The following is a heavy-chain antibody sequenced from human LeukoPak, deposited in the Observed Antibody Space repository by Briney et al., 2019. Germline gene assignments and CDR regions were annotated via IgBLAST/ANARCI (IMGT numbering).Heavy chain of an antibody. D-gene: IGHD2-2*01. V-gene: IGHV4-34*01. CDR2: INHSGST. J-gene: IGHJ4*02. Sequence: SETLSLTCAVYGGSFSGHYWSWIRQPPGKGLEWIGEINHSGSTNYNPSLKSRVTISVGTSKNQFSLKLSSVTAADTAVYYCARSSSTSQKLKYWGQGTLVTVSS. CDR3: ARSSSTSQKLKY. CDR1: GGSFSGHY.